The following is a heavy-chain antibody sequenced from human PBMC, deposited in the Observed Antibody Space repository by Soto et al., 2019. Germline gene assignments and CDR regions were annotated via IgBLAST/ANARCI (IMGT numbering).Heavy chain of an antibody. J-gene: IGHJ3*02. V-gene: IGHV4-39*01. CDR1: GGSISSSSYY. CDR2: IYYSGST. D-gene: IGHD2-15*01. Sequence: QLQLQESGPGLVKPSETLSLTCTVSGGSISSSSYYWGWIRQPPGKGLEWIGSIYYSGSTYYNPSPNSRVTISVDTSKNQFSLKLSSVTAADTAVYYCAGGASSGGSCSPPQGCAFDIWGQGTMVTVSS. CDR3: AGGASSGGSCSPPQGCAFDI.